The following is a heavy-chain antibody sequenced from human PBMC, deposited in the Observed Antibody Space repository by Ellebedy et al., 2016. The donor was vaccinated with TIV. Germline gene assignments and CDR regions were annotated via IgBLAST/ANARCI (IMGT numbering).Heavy chain of an antibody. CDR3: ARDERMNPYDTRGYWTAQGAFDV. Sequence: GGSLRLSXAASGLTFNNYWMHWVRQAPGKGLEWVSRINSDGSSTSYADSVKGRFTISRDNAKNTLYLQMNSLRADDMAVYYCARDERMNPYDTRGYWTAQGAFDVWGQGTMVTVSS. J-gene: IGHJ3*01. D-gene: IGHD3-22*01. CDR2: INSDGSST. CDR1: GLTFNNYW. V-gene: IGHV3-74*01.